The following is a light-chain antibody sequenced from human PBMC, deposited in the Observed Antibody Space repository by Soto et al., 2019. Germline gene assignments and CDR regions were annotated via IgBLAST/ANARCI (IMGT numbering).Light chain of an antibody. CDR1: QAVSNAY. J-gene: IGKJ2*01. V-gene: IGKV3-20*01. CDR2: GAS. CDR3: QQFGISPYT. Sequence: EIVLTQSPGTLSSSPGERATLSCRASQAVSNAYLAWYQHKPGQVPRLLIHGASNGATGIPDRFSGGGSGTDFTLTINRLEPEDFAVYYCQQFGISPYTFGQGTKLEIK.